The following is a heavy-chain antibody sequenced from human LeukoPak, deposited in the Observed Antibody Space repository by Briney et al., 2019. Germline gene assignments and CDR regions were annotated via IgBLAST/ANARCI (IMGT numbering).Heavy chain of an antibody. CDR3: AKCRGWDSSGWPIDY. J-gene: IGHJ4*02. V-gene: IGHV3-23*01. D-gene: IGHD6-19*01. Sequence: GGPLRLSCAASGFTFSSHGMSWVRQAPGKGPEGFSIISGSGGSTHYADSVKGRFIISRDNSKNTLYLQMNSLRAEDTAVYYCAKCRGWDSSGWPIDYWGQGTLVTVSS. CDR2: ISGSGGST. CDR1: GFTFSSHG.